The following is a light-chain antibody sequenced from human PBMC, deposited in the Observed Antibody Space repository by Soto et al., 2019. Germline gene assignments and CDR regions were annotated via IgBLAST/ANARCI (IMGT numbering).Light chain of an antibody. V-gene: IGLV2-14*01. Sequence: QSALTQPASVSGSPGQSITISCTGTSSDVGGYNYVSWYQQHPGKAPKLMIYEVSNRPSGVSNRFSGSKSGHTASLTISGLQAEDEADYYCSSYTISSTLYVFGTGTTLTVL. CDR3: SSYTISSTLYV. J-gene: IGLJ1*01. CDR2: EVS. CDR1: SSDVGGYNY.